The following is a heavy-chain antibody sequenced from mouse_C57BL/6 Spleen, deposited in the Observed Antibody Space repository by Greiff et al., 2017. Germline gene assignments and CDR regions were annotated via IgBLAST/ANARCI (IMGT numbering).Heavy chain of an antibody. CDR3: ARAGAYYSNLDD. Sequence: QVQLQQSGAELVKPGASVKLSCKASGYTFTSYWMHWVKQRPGRGLEWMGRIDPNSGGPKYNEKFKSKATLTVDKPTSTDYMQLSRLTSEDSAVYYCARAGAYYSNLDDGGQGTTLTVSS. V-gene: IGHV1-72*01. CDR1: GYTFTSYW. J-gene: IGHJ2*01. D-gene: IGHD2-5*01. CDR2: IDPNSGGP.